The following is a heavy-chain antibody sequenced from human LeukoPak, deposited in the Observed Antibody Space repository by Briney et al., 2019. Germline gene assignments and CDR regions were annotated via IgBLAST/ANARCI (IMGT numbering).Heavy chain of an antibody. D-gene: IGHD2-2*03. J-gene: IGHJ4*02. CDR1: GGSFSGYY. Sequence: ETLSLTCAVYGGSFSGYYWSWIRQPPGKGLEWIGEINHSGSTNYNPSLKSRVTISVDTSKNQFSLKLSSVTAADTAVYYCARAWIYYFDYWGQGTLVTVSS. V-gene: IGHV4-34*01. CDR2: INHSGST. CDR3: ARAWIYYFDY.